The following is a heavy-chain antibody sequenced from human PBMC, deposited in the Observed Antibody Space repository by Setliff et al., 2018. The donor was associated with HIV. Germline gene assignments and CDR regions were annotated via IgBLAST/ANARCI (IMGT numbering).Heavy chain of an antibody. Sequence: GGSLRLSCAASGFTLSTYWMHWVRQAPGKGLVWVSRINSDGSSTTYADSVKGRFTISRDDSKNTVYLQMLSLRVDDTAAYYCAKGVKWLDPWGQGIPVTVSS. CDR2: INSDGSST. V-gene: IGHV3-74*03. CDR1: GFTLSTYW. CDR3: AKGVKWLDP. J-gene: IGHJ5*02. D-gene: IGHD3-16*01.